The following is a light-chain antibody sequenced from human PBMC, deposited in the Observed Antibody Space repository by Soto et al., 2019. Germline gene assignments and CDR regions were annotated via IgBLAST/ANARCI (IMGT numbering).Light chain of an antibody. Sequence: EVVLTQSPGTLSLSPGDRAALSCRASQSLADNYLDWYQQKPGQAPRLLMYGASPRLTGIPDRFSGSGSGTDFTLNISRMEPEDCVVYYCQQYGSLPRTFGQGTKVEI. V-gene: IGKV3-20*01. J-gene: IGKJ1*01. CDR2: GAS. CDR1: QSLADNY. CDR3: QQYGSLPRT.